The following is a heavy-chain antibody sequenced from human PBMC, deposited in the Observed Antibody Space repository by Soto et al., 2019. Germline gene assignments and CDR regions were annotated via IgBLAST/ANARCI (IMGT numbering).Heavy chain of an antibody. Sequence: QVQLVESGGGVVQPGRSLRLSCAASGFTFSSYAMHWVRQAPGKGLEWVAVISYDGSNKYYADSVKGRFTISRDNSKNTLSLQMNSMRAEDTAVYYCARDRQWLVTGRLGLFDYWGQGTLVSVSS. CDR3: ARDRQWLVTGRLGLFDY. V-gene: IGHV3-30-3*01. CDR1: GFTFSSYA. CDR2: ISYDGSNK. J-gene: IGHJ4*02. D-gene: IGHD6-19*01.